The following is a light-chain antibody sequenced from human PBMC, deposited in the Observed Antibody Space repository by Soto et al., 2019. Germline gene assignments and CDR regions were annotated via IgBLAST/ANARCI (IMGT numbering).Light chain of an antibody. J-gene: IGKJ3*01. CDR3: QQYNNWLRT. CDR2: GVS. CDR1: QSVSSN. Sequence: EIVMTQSPATLSVSPGERATLSCRASQSVSSNLAWYQQKPGQGPRLLLYGVSTRATGIPARFSGSGSGTEFTLTISSLQSEDFAIYYCQQYNNWLRTFGPGTKVDFK. V-gene: IGKV3D-15*01.